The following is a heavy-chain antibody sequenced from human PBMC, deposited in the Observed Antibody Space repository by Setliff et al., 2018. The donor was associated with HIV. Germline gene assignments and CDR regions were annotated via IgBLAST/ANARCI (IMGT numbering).Heavy chain of an antibody. CDR3: ARGAVTYYYDGSGCDAFDI. D-gene: IGHD3-22*01. J-gene: IGHJ3*02. Sequence: PGESLKISCKGSGYTSWIGWVRQMPGKGLEWMGSIFPGDSDTRYGPSFQGQVTISADKSSSTAYLQWSSLKASDTAIYYCARGAVTYYYDGSGCDAFDIWGQGTMVTVSS. CDR2: IFPGDSDT. CDR1: GYTSW. V-gene: IGHV5-51*01.